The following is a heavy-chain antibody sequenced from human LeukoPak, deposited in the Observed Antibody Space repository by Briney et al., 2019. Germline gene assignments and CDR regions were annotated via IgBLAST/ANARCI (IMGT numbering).Heavy chain of an antibody. V-gene: IGHV3-30-3*01. J-gene: IGHJ6*03. Sequence: GRSLRLSCAASGFTFSSYAMHWVRQAPGKGLEWVAVISYDGSNKYYADSVKGRFTISRDNSKNTLYLQMNSLRAEDTAVYYCAKVLGKYQLLYGFMDVWGKGTTVTVSS. CDR1: GFTFSSYA. D-gene: IGHD2-2*02. CDR2: ISYDGSNK. CDR3: AKVLGKYQLLYGFMDV.